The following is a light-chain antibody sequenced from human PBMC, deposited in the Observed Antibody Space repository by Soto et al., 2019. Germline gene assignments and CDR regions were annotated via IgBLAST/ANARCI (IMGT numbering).Light chain of an antibody. J-gene: IGKJ5*01. V-gene: IGKV3-11*01. CDR3: HQRSNRIT. Sequence: EFVLTQSPATLSLSPGERAILSCRASQSVAGSLAWYQQKPGQAPRLLIYDISTRAAAIPARFSGSGSGTDFTLTVSSLEPEDFALYYCHQRSNRITFGQGTRLEIK. CDR1: QSVAGS. CDR2: DIS.